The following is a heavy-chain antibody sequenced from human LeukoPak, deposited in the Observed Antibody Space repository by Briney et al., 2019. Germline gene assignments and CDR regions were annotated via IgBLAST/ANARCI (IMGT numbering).Heavy chain of an antibody. D-gene: IGHD2-15*01. CDR3: TTSIDIVVVVAEAS. CDR1: GFTFSNAW. CDR2: IKSKTDGATT. J-gene: IGHJ4*02. Sequence: GGSLRLSCAASGFTFSNAWMSWVRQAPGKGLEWVGRIKSKTDGATTDYAAPVKGRFTISRDDSKNTLYLQMNSLKTEDTAVYYCTTSIDIVVVVAEASWGQGTLVTVSS. V-gene: IGHV3-15*01.